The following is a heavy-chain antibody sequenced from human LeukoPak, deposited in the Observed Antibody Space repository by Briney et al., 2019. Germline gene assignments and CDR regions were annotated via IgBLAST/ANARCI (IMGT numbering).Heavy chain of an antibody. V-gene: IGHV7-4-1*02. CDR1: GYTLTELS. J-gene: IGHJ6*02. D-gene: IGHD3-10*01. Sequence: ASVKVSCKVSGYTLTELSMHWVRQAPGQGLEWMGWINPNGGNPTYAQDFIGRFVFSLDTSVSTAYLQISSLKAEDTAVYYCARVGGFGERGMDVWGQGTTVTVPS. CDR3: ARVGGFGERGMDV. CDR2: INPNGGNP.